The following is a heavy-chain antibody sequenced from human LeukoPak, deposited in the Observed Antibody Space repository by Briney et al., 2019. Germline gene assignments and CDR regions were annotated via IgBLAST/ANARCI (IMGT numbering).Heavy chain of an antibody. CDR1: GYSISSGYY. CDR2: IYHSGST. CDR3: ARRGYCSSTSCYNGPENAFDI. J-gene: IGHJ3*02. D-gene: IGHD2-2*02. V-gene: IGHV4-38-2*01. Sequence: SETLSLTCAVSGYSISSGYYWGWIRQPPGKGLEWIGSIYHSGSTYYNPSLKSRVTISVDTSKNQFSLKLSSVTAADTAVYYCARRGYCSSTSCYNGPENAFDIWGQGTMVTVSS.